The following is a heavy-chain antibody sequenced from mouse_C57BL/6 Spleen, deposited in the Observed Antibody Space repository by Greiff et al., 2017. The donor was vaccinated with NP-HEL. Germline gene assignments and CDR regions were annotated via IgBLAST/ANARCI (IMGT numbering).Heavy chain of an antibody. CDR3: ARFDIWRTWWYFDV. V-gene: IGHV1-26*01. CDR1: GYTFTDYY. Sequence: EVQLQQSGPELVKPGASVKISCKASGYTFTDYYMNWVKQSHGKSLEWIGDINPNNGGTSYNQKFKGKATLTVDKSSSTAYMELRSLTSEDSAVYYCARFDIWRTWWYFDVWGTGTTVTVSS. J-gene: IGHJ1*03. CDR2: INPNNGGT.